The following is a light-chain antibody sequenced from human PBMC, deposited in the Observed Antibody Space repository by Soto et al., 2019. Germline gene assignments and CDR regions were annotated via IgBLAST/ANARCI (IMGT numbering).Light chain of an antibody. CDR1: QSISSW. Sequence: DIQMTQSPSTLSASVGDRVTITGRASQSISSWLAWYQQKPGKAPKLLIYGASSLESGVPSRFSGSGSGTEFTLTISSLQPDDFATYYCKQYNSYDMWSFGLGTKVELK. CDR3: KQYNSYDMWS. J-gene: IGKJ1*01. V-gene: IGKV1-5*01. CDR2: GAS.